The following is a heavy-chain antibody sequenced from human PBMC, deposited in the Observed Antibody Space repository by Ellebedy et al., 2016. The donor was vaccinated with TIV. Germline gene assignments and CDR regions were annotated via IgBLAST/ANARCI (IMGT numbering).Heavy chain of an antibody. V-gene: IGHV4-61*01. Sequence: GSLRLXCTVSGASITHPNHFWTWIRQLPGTGLEWIGYTYYDGSASYNPSLKSRVTISVDTSKNQFSLKLSSVTAADTAVYYCARAGRPTSYYDFWSGSYYFDYWGQGTLVTVSS. CDR3: ARAGRPTSYYDFWSGSYYFDY. D-gene: IGHD3-3*01. J-gene: IGHJ4*02. CDR1: GASITHPNHF. CDR2: TYYDGSA.